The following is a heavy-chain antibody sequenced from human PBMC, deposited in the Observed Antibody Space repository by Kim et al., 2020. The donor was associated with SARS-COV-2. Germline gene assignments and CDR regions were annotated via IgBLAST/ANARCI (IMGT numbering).Heavy chain of an antibody. CDR3: TTLPGYNSDY. V-gene: IGHV3-15*01. CDR1: LFPFLPSW. CDR2: SISYLLYKST. D-gene: IGHD1-20*01. J-gene: IGHJ4*02. Sequence: SFSLSFSFSLFPFLPSWLRWVRPAPGKGLEFIFLSISYLLYKSTVYSFPFLCRFIISRAASRSILYLQMNSLKSEDTAVYYCTTLPGYNSDYWGQGTLVTVSS.